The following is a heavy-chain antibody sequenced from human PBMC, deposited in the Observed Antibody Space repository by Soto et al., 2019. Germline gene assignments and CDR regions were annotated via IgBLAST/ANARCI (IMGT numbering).Heavy chain of an antibody. V-gene: IGHV1-2*04. CDR3: ARVAAAGTALFDY. CDR1: GYTFTGYY. D-gene: IGHD6-13*01. Sequence: QVQLVQSGAEVKKPGASVKVSCKASGYTFTGYYMHWVRQAPGQGLEWRGWINPNSGGTNYAQKFQGWVTRTRDTSISTAYMELSRLRSDDTAVYYCARVAAAGTALFDYWGQGTLVTVSS. J-gene: IGHJ4*02. CDR2: INPNSGGT.